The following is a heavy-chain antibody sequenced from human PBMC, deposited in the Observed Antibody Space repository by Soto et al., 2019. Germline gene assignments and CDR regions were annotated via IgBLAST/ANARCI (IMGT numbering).Heavy chain of an antibody. CDR1: GFTFDDYA. J-gene: IGHJ3*02. Sequence: EVQLVESGGGLVQPGRSLRLSCAASGFTFDDYAMHWVRQAPGKGLEWVSGISWNSGSIGYADSVKGRFTISRDNAKNSLYLQMNSLRAEDTALYYCAKDVSGWSYAFDIWGQGTMVTVSS. CDR2: ISWNSGSI. CDR3: AKDVSGWSYAFDI. V-gene: IGHV3-9*01. D-gene: IGHD6-19*01.